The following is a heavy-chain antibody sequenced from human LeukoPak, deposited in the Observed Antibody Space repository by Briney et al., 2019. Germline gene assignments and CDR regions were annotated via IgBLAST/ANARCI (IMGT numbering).Heavy chain of an antibody. CDR1: GGSISSGSYY. Sequence: PSETLSLTCTVSGGSISSGSYYWSWIRQPAGKGLEWIGRIYTSGSTNYNPSLKSRVTISVDTSKNQFSLKLSSVTAADTAVYYCAREGRDNWNPDYYYCMDVWGKETTVTVSS. CDR2: IYTSGST. CDR3: AREGRDNWNPDYYYCMDV. J-gene: IGHJ6*03. D-gene: IGHD1-1*01. V-gene: IGHV4-61*02.